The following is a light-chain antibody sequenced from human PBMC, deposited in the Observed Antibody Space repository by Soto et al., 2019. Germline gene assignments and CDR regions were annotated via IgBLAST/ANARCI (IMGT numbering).Light chain of an antibody. V-gene: IGKV1-5*03. J-gene: IGKJ1*01. CDR1: QSFSNG. CDR2: KES. CDR3: QQYNSYSWT. Sequence: DIQMTQSPSTMYASVGDTVTITCRACQSFSNGLAWYQQKPGKAPKFLIYKESTLESGVPSRFSGSGSGTEFTLTISSLQPDDFATYYSQQYNSYSWTFGQGTKVEIK.